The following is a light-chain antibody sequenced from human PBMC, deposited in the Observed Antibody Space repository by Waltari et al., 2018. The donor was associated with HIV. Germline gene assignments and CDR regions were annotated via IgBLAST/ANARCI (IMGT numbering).Light chain of an antibody. CDR2: DRN. CDR1: SVRTYY. V-gene: IGLV3-19*01. Sequence: SSELAQDPAVSVALGQTVRITYQGDSVRTYYASWYQQKPGQAPVLVFYDRNNRPSGIPDRFSGSTSGDTASLTITGAQAEDEADYYCNSRDTIGHWFFGGGTKVTVL. CDR3: NSRDTIGHWF. J-gene: IGLJ3*02.